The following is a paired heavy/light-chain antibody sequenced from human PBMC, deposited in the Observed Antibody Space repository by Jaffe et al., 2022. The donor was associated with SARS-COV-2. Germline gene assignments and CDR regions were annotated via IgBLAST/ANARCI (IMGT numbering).Heavy chain of an antibody. CDR1: GGSINSGNYY. D-gene: IGHD3-9*01. V-gene: IGHV4-61*02. J-gene: IGHJ4*02. Sequence: QVQLQESGPGLVKPSQTLSLTCTVSGGSINSGNYYWSWIRQPAGKGLEWIGRIFATGSTDYNPSLKSRVIISVGTSRDQFSLRLYSVTAADTAVYYCARGEVLTGYGRFDYWGQGTLVTVSS. CDR2: IFATGST. CDR3: ARGEVLTGYGRFDY.
Light chain of an antibody. J-gene: IGKJ1*01. CDR3: QQYDTSPWT. CDR1: QSVSSSY. CDR2: GAS. Sequence: EIVLTQSPGTLSLSPGERATLSCRASQSVSSSYLAWYQQKPGQAPRLLIYGASSRATGFPDRFSGSGSGTDFTLTISRLEPEDFAVYYCQQYDTSPWTFGQGTKVEIK. V-gene: IGKV3-20*01.